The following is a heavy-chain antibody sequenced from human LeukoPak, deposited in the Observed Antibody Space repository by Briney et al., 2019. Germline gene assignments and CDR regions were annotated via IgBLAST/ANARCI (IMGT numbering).Heavy chain of an antibody. CDR2: ISSRSGAI. J-gene: IGHJ3*02. CDR3: ARVWGYGSGTDDAFDI. Sequence: GGSLRLSCAASGFTFSSYSMNWVRQAPGKGLEWVSFISSRSGAIYYADSVKGRFTISRDNAKNSLYLQMSSLRADDTAVYYCARVWGYGSGTDDAFDIWGRGTVVTVSS. CDR1: GFTFSSYS. V-gene: IGHV3-48*01. D-gene: IGHD3-10*01.